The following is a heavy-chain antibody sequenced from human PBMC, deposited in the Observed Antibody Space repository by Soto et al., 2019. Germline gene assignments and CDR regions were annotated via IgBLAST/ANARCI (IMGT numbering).Heavy chain of an antibody. Sequence: QVQLVESGGGVVQPGRSLRLSCAASGFTFSRYAMHWVRQAPGTGLEWVAVISYDGSNKYYADSVKGRFTISRDNSKNTLYLQMNSLTAEDTAVYYCARKSGASSGSMRYWGQGTLVTVSS. CDR2: ISYDGSNK. V-gene: IGHV3-30-3*01. CDR1: GFTFSRYA. D-gene: IGHD6-19*01. J-gene: IGHJ4*02. CDR3: ARKSGASSGSMRY.